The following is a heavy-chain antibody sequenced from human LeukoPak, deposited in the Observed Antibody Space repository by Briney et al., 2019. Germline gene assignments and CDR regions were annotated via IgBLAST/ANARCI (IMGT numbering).Heavy chain of an antibody. Sequence: GASVKVSCKVSGYSLTALSMHWVRQAPGKGLEWMGGFDPEVGKTMYAEKLDGRLTVTDDTSTDTAYMQLSSLRLEDTAVYYCATDMVGYCGDVTCYSEAYWGQGTLVTVSS. CDR1: GYSLTALS. CDR2: FDPEVGKT. D-gene: IGHD2-21*01. J-gene: IGHJ4*02. V-gene: IGHV1-24*01. CDR3: ATDMVGYCGDVTCYSEAY.